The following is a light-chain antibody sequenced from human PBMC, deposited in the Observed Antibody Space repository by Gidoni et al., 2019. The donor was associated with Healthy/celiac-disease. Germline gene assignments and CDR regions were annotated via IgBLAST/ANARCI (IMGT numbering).Light chain of an antibody. CDR3: QQYGSSPFT. CDR2: GAS. J-gene: IGKJ3*01. CDR1: QSVSSSY. V-gene: IGKV3-20*01. Sequence: ELVLTQSPGTLSLSPGERATLSCRASQSVSSSYLALYQQKPGKAPRLLIYGASSRATGIPDRFSGSGSGTDFTLTISRLEPEDFAVYYWQQYGSSPFTFGPGTKVDIK.